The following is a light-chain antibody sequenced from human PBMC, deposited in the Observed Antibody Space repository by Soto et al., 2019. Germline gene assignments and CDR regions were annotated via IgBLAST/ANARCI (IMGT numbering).Light chain of an antibody. CDR3: HSYDSSLSGSV. Sequence: QPVLTQPPSVSGAPGQRVTISCTGSSSNIGAGYDVHWYQQLPGTAPKLLIYPNSNRPSGVPDRFSGSKSGTSASLAITGLQAEDEADYYCHSYDSSLSGSVFGGGTKLTVL. CDR2: PNS. V-gene: IGLV1-40*01. J-gene: IGLJ2*01. CDR1: SSNIGAGYD.